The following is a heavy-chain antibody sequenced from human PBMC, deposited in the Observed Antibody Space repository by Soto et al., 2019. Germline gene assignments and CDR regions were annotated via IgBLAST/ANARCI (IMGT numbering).Heavy chain of an antibody. D-gene: IGHD6-13*01. CDR2: IDPSDSYT. V-gene: IGHV5-10-1*01. J-gene: IGHJ4*02. CDR1: GYSFTSYW. CDR3: ARTRQGGYSSSWYSNFDY. Sequence: LKISCKGSGYSFTSYWISWVRQMPGKGLEWMGRIDPSDSYTNYSPSFQGHVTISADKSISTAYLQWSSLKASDTAMYYCARTRQGGYSSSWYSNFDYWGQGTLVTVSS.